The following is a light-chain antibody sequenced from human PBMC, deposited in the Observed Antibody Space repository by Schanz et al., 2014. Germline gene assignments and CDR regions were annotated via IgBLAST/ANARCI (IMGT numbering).Light chain of an antibody. CDR1: QSVSNN. Sequence: EIVLTQSPGSLSLSPGERATLSCRASQSVSNNLAWYQQKPGQAPRLLISAASTRATAIPARFSGSGSGTDFTLTISSLKPEDFAVYYCQQYNNWPPLTFGGGTKVEIK. CDR3: QQYNNWPPLT. J-gene: IGKJ4*01. V-gene: IGKV3-15*01. CDR2: AAS.